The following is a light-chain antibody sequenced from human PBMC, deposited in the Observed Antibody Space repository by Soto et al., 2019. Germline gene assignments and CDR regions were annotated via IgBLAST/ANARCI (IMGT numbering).Light chain of an antibody. Sequence: AIRRTRAPSSLSAALGNRVTITCRASQGITNDLNWYQQKPGKAPKLLIYAASSLQSGVPSRFSGSGSGTDFTLTIIILQTEDFATYYCLQDYNSPRTFGQGTKVDI. J-gene: IGKJ1*01. CDR1: QGITND. CDR3: LQDYNSPRT. V-gene: IGKV1-6*01. CDR2: AAS.